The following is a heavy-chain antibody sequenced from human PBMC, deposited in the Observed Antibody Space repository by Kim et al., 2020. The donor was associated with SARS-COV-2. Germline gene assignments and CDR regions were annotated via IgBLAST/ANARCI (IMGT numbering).Heavy chain of an antibody. CDR3: AGGSPVGTSPYYYYYY. Sequence: GGSLRLSCVASGITVSRNYMSWVRQAPGKGLEWVSVIYSGGSIYYAAFVKGRSTISRDNSNYMLLHLMNSLRAEETAVYYSAGGSPVGTSPYYYYYY. V-gene: IGHV3-66*01. D-gene: IGHD6-13*01. CDR2: IYSGGSI. J-gene: IGHJ6*03. CDR1: GITVSRNY.